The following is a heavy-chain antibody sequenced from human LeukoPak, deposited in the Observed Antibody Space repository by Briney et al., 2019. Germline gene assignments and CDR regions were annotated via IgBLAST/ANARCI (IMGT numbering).Heavy chain of an antibody. CDR3: ARVTGYIVEDYFDY. D-gene: IGHD3-22*01. J-gene: IGHJ4*02. CDR1: GGSISSYY. Sequence: SETLSLTCSVSGGSISSYYWSWIRQPPGKGLEWIGYIYYSGSTNYNPSLKSRVTITVDTSKNQFSLRLSSVTAADTAVYYCARVTGYIVEDYFDYWGQGTLVTVSS. V-gene: IGHV4-59*01. CDR2: IYYSGST.